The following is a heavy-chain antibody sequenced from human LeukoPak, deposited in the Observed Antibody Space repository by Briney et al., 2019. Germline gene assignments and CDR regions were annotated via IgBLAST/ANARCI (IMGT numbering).Heavy chain of an antibody. CDR1: GITFSDHY. D-gene: IGHD4-17*01. CDR2: ISSGGDSI. J-gene: IGHJ6*03. V-gene: IGHV3-11*01. CDR3: AKRGEFVTTGYYYYYMDV. Sequence: GGSLRLSCAASGITFSDHYMSWIRQAPGKGLEWLSYISSGGDSIYYADSVKGRFTISRDNAKNSVSLQMNSLRAEDTALYYCAKRGEFVTTGYYYYYMDVWGKGTTVTVSS.